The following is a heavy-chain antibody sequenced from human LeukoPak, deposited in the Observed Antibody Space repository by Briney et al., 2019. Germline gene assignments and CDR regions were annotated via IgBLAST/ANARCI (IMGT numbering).Heavy chain of an antibody. CDR3: ARDAYYDILTGYSYFDY. D-gene: IGHD3-9*01. J-gene: IGHJ4*02. CDR1: GYTFTSYY. CDR2: INPRGGST. V-gene: IGHV1-46*01. Sequence: ASVKVSCKASGYTFTSYYMHWVRQAPGQGLEWMGIINPRGGSTSYAQKFQGRVTMTTDTSTSTVYMELSSLRSEDTAVYYCARDAYYDILTGYSYFDYWGQGTLVTVSS.